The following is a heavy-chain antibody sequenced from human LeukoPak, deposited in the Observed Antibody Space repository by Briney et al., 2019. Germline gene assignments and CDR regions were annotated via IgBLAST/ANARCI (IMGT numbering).Heavy chain of an antibody. D-gene: IGHD3-10*01. J-gene: IGHJ4*02. CDR2: ISSNGGST. Sequence: GGSLRLSCSASGXNFSYYAMHWVRQTAGKGLEFVPGISSNGGSTYYAASVKGRFTISRDNAKNSLYLQMNSLRAEDTAVYYCARDDQPYGSGSYYWGQGTLVTVSS. V-gene: IGHV3-64*04. CDR3: ARDDQPYGSGSYY. CDR1: GXNFSYYA.